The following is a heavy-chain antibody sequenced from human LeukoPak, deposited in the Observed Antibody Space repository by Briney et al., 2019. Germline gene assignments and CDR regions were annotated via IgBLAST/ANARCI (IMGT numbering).Heavy chain of an antibody. Sequence: PSETLSLTCTVSGGSISSSSYYWGWIRQPPGKGLEWIGSIYYSGSTYYNPSLKSRVTISVDTSKNQFSLKLSSVTAADTAVYYCAKNTDHYMDVWGKGTTVTVSS. J-gene: IGHJ6*03. CDR2: IYYSGST. V-gene: IGHV4-39*01. CDR1: GGSISSSSYY. CDR3: AKNTDHYMDV. D-gene: IGHD2/OR15-2a*01.